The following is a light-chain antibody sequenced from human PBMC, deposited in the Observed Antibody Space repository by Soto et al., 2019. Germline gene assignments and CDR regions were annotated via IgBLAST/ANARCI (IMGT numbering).Light chain of an antibody. V-gene: IGKV3-20*01. CDR1: QSVSSNY. CDR3: QQYGSLTPT. J-gene: IGKJ1*01. CDR2: AAS. Sequence: EIVLTQSPGTLSLSPGERPTLSCRASQSVSSNYLAWYQQKPGQAPRLLIYAASSRVTGIPDRFSGSGSGTDFTLTISRLEPEEFAVYYCQQYGSLTPTFGQGTKVDIK.